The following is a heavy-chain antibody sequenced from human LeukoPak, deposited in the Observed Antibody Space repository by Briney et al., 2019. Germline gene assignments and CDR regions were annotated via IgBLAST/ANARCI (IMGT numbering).Heavy chain of an antibody. CDR3: ARGRTGTTGYYYYYYYMDV. V-gene: IGHV4-39*07. J-gene: IGHJ6*03. CDR1: NASIATSSYY. Sequence: PSETLSLTCTVSNASIATSSYYWGWIRQPPGKGLEWIGNIYYSGTTNYNPSLKGRVAFFLDTSKNQFSLKLSSVTAADTAVYYCARGRTGTTGYYYYYYYMDVWGKGTTVTVSS. CDR2: IYYSGTT. D-gene: IGHD1-7*01.